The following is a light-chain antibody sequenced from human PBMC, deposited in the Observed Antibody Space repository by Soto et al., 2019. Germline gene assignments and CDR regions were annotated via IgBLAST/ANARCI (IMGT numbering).Light chain of an antibody. Sequence: DIHMIQSPSSLSASIGDRVTITCRASQRISNYLNWYQQKPGKAPKLLIHSASSLQSGVPSRFSGSGSATDFTLTISSLPPEDFASYFCQQSYTIPISFGQGTRLDIK. V-gene: IGKV1-39*01. J-gene: IGKJ5*01. CDR1: QRISNY. CDR2: SAS. CDR3: QQSYTIPIS.